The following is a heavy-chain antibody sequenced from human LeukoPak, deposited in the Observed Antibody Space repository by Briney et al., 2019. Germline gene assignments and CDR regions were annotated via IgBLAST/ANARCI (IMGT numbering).Heavy chain of an antibody. J-gene: IGHJ4*02. Sequence: GESLKISCKGSGYSFTSYWIGWVRQMPGKCLKWMGIIYPGDSDTRYSPSFQGQVTISADKSISTAYLQWSSLKASDTAMYYCATTYYYDSSGYDPLDYWGQGTLVTVSS. CDR2: IYPGDSDT. D-gene: IGHD3-22*01. CDR3: ATTYYYDSSGYDPLDY. CDR1: GYSFTSYW. V-gene: IGHV5-51*01.